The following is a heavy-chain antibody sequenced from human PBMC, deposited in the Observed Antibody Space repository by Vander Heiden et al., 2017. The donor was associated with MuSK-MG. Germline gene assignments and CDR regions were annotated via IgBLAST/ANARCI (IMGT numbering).Heavy chain of an antibody. CDR3: AKDASIKYIAAADHSWDAFDI. J-gene: IGHJ3*02. CDR1: GFTFSSYA. D-gene: IGHD6-13*01. CDR2: ISGSGGST. V-gene: IGHV3-23*01. Sequence: EVQLLESGGGLVQPGGSLRLSCAASGFTFSSYAMSWVRQAPGKGLEWVSAISGSGGSTYYADSVKGRFTISRDNSKNTLYLQMNSLRAEDTAVYYCAKDASIKYIAAADHSWDAFDIWGQGTMVTVSS.